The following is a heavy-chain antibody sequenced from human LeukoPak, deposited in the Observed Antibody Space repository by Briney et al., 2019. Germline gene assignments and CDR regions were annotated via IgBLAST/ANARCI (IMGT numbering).Heavy chain of an antibody. CDR2: VSWASGSI. CDR1: GFTFDDYA. Sequence: GRSLRLSCAASGFTFDDYAMHWVRQAPGKGLEWVSGVSWASGSIGYADSVKGRFTISRDNAKNSLYLQMNSLRAEDTALYYCAKDGAAAPGFYSGMDVWGQGTTVTVSS. V-gene: IGHV3-9*01. D-gene: IGHD2-15*01. CDR3: AKDGAAAPGFYSGMDV. J-gene: IGHJ6*02.